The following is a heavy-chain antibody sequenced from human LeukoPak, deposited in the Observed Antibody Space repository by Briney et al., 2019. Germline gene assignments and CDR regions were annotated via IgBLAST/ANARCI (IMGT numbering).Heavy chain of an antibody. D-gene: IGHD6-19*01. CDR2: IYYSGST. Sequence: SETLSLTCTVSGDSISSYYWSWIRQPPGKGLEWIGYIYYSGSTNYNPSLKSRVTISVDTSKNQFSLKLSSVTAADTAVYYCARQEYSSGWYCAFDIWGQGTMVTVSS. J-gene: IGHJ3*02. CDR1: GDSISSYY. CDR3: ARQEYSSGWYCAFDI. V-gene: IGHV4-59*01.